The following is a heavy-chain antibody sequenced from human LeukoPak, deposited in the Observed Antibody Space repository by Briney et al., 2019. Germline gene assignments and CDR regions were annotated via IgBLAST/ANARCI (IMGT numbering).Heavy chain of an antibody. CDR2: IYTSGST. CDR3: ARAVRLGRALTN. V-gene: IGHV3-66*02. D-gene: IGHD3-16*01. Sequence: GGSLRLSCAASGLTVGGNYMIWVRQAPGTGLEWVSVIYTSGSTYYADSVKGRFTISRDNSKNTLCVQMNRLRAEDTAVYYCARAVRLGRALTNWGQGTLVTVSS. J-gene: IGHJ4*02. CDR1: GLTVGGNY.